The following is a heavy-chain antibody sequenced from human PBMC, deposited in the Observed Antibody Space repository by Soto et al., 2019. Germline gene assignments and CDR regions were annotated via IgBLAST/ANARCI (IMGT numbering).Heavy chain of an antibody. CDR2: ISGSGGST. CDR3: AKDPDTYYYGSGSYYGLLYNWFDP. Sequence: GGSLRLSCAASGFTFSSYAMSWVRQAPGKGLEWVSAISGSGGSTYYADSVKGRFTISRDNSKNTLYLQMNSLRAEDTAVYYCAKDPDTYYYGSGSYYGLLYNWFDPWGQGTLVTVSS. J-gene: IGHJ5*02. V-gene: IGHV3-23*01. D-gene: IGHD3-10*01. CDR1: GFTFSSYA.